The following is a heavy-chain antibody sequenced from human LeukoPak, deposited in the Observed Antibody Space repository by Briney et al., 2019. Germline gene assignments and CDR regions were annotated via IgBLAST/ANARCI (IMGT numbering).Heavy chain of an antibody. CDR3: ARSDGGYDLIDT. Sequence: SETLSLTCTVSGGSIGSSQYYWGWIRQPPGKGLEWIGSFYYSGNTDYNPSLQSRVTISLNTSKNYLSLKMNSVTAADTAIYYCARSDGGYDLIDTWGQGTLVTVSS. CDR2: FYYSGNT. V-gene: IGHV4-39*02. J-gene: IGHJ5*02. CDR1: GGSIGSSQYY. D-gene: IGHD5-12*01.